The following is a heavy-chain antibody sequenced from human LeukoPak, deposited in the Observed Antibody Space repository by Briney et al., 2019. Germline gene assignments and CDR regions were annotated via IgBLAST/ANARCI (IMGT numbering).Heavy chain of an antibody. J-gene: IGHJ1*01. CDR3: ARCRDEFADYGLTS. CDR2: ISNSGST. CDR1: GDSISSNY. V-gene: IGHV4-59*01. D-gene: IGHD4-17*01. Sequence: SETLSLTCTVSGDSISSNYWSWIRQPPGKGLEWIGYISNSGSTKYNPSLRSRVTISVDTPKNLFSLKLTSMTAADTAFYYCARCRDEFADYGLTSWGQGTLVTVSS.